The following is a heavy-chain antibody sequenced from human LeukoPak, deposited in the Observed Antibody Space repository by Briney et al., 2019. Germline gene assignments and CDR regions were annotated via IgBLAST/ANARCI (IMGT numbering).Heavy chain of an antibody. J-gene: IGHJ4*02. D-gene: IGHD3-22*01. CDR3: ARHYTDYYDSSGYLPYYFDY. CDR2: IYPGDSDT. CDR1: GYSFTSYW. V-gene: IGHV5-51*01. Sequence: AGESLKISCKGSGYSFTSYWIGWVRQMPGKGLEWMGIIYPGDSDTRYSPSFQGQVTISADKSISTAYLQWSSLKASDTATYYCARHYTDYYDSSGYLPYYFDYWGQGTLVTVSS.